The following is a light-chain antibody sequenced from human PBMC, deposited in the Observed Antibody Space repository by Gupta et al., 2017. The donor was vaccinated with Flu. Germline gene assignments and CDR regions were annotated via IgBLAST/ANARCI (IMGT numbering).Light chain of an antibody. CDR1: NY. J-gene: IGLJ1*01. CDR2: EVS. CDR3: GSFADGRYV. V-gene: IGLV2-8*01. Sequence: NYVSWYQHHPGKGPKLIIYEVSRRPSGVPDRFSASKSGSTASLTVSGLQADDEADYYCGSFADGRYVFGGGTKVTVL.